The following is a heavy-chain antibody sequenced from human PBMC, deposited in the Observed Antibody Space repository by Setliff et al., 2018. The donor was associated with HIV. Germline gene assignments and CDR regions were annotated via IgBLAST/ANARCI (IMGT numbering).Heavy chain of an antibody. V-gene: IGHV1-18*04. Sequence: ASVKVSCKASGYIFLNYDITWVRQAPGQGLEWMGWISPDNGNTNYAQKIEGRVILTTDKSTKTVEMELRSLRSDDTAVYYCVRDRELRTTRSLDFWGPGTLVTVSS. CDR1: GYIFLNYD. J-gene: IGHJ5*01. D-gene: IGHD1-1*01. CDR2: ISPDNGNT. CDR3: VRDRELRTTRSLDF.